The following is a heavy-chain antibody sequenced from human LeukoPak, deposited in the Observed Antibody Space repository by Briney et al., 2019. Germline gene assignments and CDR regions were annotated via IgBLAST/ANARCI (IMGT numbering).Heavy chain of an antibody. D-gene: IGHD3-16*01. Sequence: PGGSLRLSCAASGFTFNNYAMAWVRQAPGKGLERVSAISGSGDDTYYADSVKGRFTISRDNSKNTLYLQMYSLRAEDTAVYYCAKETYSGFFDYWGQGTLVTVSS. J-gene: IGHJ4*02. CDR3: AKETYSGFFDY. V-gene: IGHV3-23*01. CDR1: GFTFNNYA. CDR2: ISGSGDDT.